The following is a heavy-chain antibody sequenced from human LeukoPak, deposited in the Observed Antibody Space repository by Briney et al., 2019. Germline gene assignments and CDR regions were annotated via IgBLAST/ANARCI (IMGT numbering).Heavy chain of an antibody. CDR3: ARVSSWYNWFDP. Sequence: SETLSLTCTVSGGSISSYYWLWIRQPAGKGLEWIGRIYTSGSTNYNPSLQSRFTMSVDTYKNQFSLQLSSVTAAGTAVYYCARVSSWYNWFDPWGQGTLVTVSS. D-gene: IGHD6-13*01. V-gene: IGHV4-4*07. J-gene: IGHJ5*02. CDR1: GGSISSYY. CDR2: IYTSGST.